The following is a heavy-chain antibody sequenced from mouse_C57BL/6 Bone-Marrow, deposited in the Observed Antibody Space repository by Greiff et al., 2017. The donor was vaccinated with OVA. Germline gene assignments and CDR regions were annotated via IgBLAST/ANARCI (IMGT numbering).Heavy chain of an antibody. V-gene: IGHV1-7*01. CDR3: ARYGSGRSYDFDY. D-gene: IGHD1-1*01. J-gene: IGHJ2*01. CDR2: INPSSGYT. Sequence: VQLQQSGAELAKPGASVKLSCKASGYTFTSYWMHWVKQRPGQGLEWIGYINPSSGYTKYNQKFKDKATLTADKSSSTAYMQLSSLTYEDSAVYDCARYGSGRSYDFDYWGQGTTLTVSS. CDR1: GYTFTSYW.